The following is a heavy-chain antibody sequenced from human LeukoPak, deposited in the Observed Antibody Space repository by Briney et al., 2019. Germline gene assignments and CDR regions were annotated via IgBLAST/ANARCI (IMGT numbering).Heavy chain of an antibody. Sequence: GGSLRLSCAASGFTLSTCWMSWVRQAPGKGLEWVANIKQDGSQKNYVDSVRGRFTISRDNAKNSLYLQMNSLRAEDTAVYYCARETPDSSGWDWGQGTLVTVSS. J-gene: IGHJ4*02. CDR3: ARETPDSSGWD. CDR2: IKQDGSQK. D-gene: IGHD6-19*01. V-gene: IGHV3-7*01. CDR1: GFTLSTCW.